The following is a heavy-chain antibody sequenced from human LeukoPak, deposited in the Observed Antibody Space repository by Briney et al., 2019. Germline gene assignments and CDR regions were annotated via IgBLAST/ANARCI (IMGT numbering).Heavy chain of an antibody. CDR1: EFSISNYW. CDR2: IKEDGSET. D-gene: IGHD3-9*01. Sequence: PGGSLRLSWAVFEFSISNYWMSWVRQAPGKGLEWVANIKEDGSETKYVDSVKGRFTISRDNGNNLLYLQMNSLRVEDTAVYYCARPRYFGVFDWWGQGTLVTVSS. V-gene: IGHV3-7*03. J-gene: IGHJ4*02. CDR3: ARPRYFGVFDW.